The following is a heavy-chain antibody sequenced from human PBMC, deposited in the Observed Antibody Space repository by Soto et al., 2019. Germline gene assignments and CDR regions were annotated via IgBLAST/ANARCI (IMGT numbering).Heavy chain of an antibody. V-gene: IGHV1-18*01. CDR2: ISANNDHT. CDR1: GYTLNTYG. CDR3: ARGTYFDS. Sequence: QVQLVQSGAEVKKPGASVKVSCKASGYTLNTYGITWVRQAPGQGLEWMGWISANNDHTNYPQKLXGXVXLTTDTSTSTAYMELRSLTSDDTAVYYCARGTYFDSWGQGTLVTVSS. J-gene: IGHJ4*02.